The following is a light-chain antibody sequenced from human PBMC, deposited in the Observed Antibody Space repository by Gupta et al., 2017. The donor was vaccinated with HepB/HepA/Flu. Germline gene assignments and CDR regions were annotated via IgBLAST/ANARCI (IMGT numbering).Light chain of an antibody. J-gene: IGLJ3*02. V-gene: IGLV1-51*01. CDR2: DNR. Sequence: QSMLTQPPSVSAAPGQRVSISCSGGSSNIGSNYVSWYQQLPGTAPKLIIYDNRERPSGIPDRFSGSKSGTSATLGITGLQTGDEADYYCGTWDVSLSAGVFGGGTKLSVL. CDR1: SSNIGSNY. CDR3: GTWDVSLSAGV.